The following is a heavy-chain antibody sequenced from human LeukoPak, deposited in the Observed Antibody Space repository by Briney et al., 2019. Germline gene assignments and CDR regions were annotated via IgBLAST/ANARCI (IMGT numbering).Heavy chain of an antibody. CDR3: AKVPSRSPRLVFLGAFDI. CDR2: ISGSGGST. Sequence: GGSLRLSCAASGFTFSSYAMSWVRQAPGKGLEWVSAISGSGGSTYYADSVKGRFTISRDNSRNTLYLQMNSLRAEDTAVYYCAKVPSRSPRLVFLGAFDIWGQGTMVTVSS. CDR1: GFTFSSYA. V-gene: IGHV3-23*01. D-gene: IGHD1-26*01. J-gene: IGHJ3*02.